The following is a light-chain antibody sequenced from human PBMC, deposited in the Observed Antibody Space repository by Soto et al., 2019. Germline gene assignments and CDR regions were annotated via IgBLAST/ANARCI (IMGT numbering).Light chain of an antibody. Sequence: IVLTQSPGTLSLSPGERATLSCRASQSVSSNLAWYQQKPGQAPRLLIYGASTRATGIPARLSGSGSGTEFTLTISSLQSEDFAVYFCQQYNNWPPTFGQGTNVDI. J-gene: IGKJ1*01. CDR1: QSVSSN. CDR3: QQYNNWPPT. CDR2: GAS. V-gene: IGKV3-15*01.